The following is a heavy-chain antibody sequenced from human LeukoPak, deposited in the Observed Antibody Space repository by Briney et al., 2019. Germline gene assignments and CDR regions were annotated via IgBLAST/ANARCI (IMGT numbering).Heavy chain of an antibody. J-gene: IGHJ4*02. D-gene: IGHD5-18*01. CDR2: IYHTGST. CDR3: ARRIQLWPYYFDY. Sequence: SETLSLTCTVSGGSISSYYWSWIRQPPGKGLEWIGEIYHTGSTNYNPSLKSRVTISVDKSKNQFSLNLSSVTAADTAVYYCARRIQLWPYYFDYWGQGTLVTVSS. V-gene: IGHV4-59*12. CDR1: GGSISSYY.